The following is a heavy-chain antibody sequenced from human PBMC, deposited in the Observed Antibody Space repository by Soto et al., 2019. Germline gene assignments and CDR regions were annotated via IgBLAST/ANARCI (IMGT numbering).Heavy chain of an antibody. J-gene: IGHJ6*02. D-gene: IGHD4-17*01. CDR2: IRHSGST. V-gene: IGHV4-34*01. Sequence: QVQLQQWGAGLLKPSETLSLNCAVYGGSFYWTWIRQPPGKGLEWIGEIRHSGSTNYNPSLKSRVSISIDRSKSQVSLTVYSVTAADTPVYYCARGGGDYDYAVDVWGQGTTVTVSS. CDR3: ARGGGDYDYAVDV. CDR1: GGSFY.